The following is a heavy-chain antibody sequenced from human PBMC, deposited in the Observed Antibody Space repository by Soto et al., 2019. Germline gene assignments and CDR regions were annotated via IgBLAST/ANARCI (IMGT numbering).Heavy chain of an antibody. Sequence: SETMYLTCAVYGESFSGYYWSWIRQPPGKGLEWIGEINHSGSTNYNPSLKSRVTISVDTSKNQFSLKLSSVTAADTAVYYCARVRTLYYDFWSGYPAGVFDYWGQGTLVTVSS. D-gene: IGHD3-3*01. J-gene: IGHJ4*02. CDR2: INHSGST. V-gene: IGHV4-34*01. CDR3: ARVRTLYYDFWSGYPAGVFDY. CDR1: GESFSGYY.